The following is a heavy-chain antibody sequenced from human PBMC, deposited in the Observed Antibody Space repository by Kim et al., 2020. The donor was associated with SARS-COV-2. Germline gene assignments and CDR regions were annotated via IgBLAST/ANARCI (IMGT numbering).Heavy chain of an antibody. J-gene: IGHJ6*02. CDR3: ARDRNSSGWYYYYYYYGMDV. CDR1: GFTFSSYE. CDR2: ISSSGSTI. Sequence: GGSLRLSCAASGFTFSSYEMNWVRQAPGKGLEWVSYISSSGSTIYYADSVKGRFTISRDNAKNSLYLQMNSLRAEDTAVYYCARDRNSSGWYYYYYYYGMDVWGQGTTVTVSS. V-gene: IGHV3-48*03. D-gene: IGHD6-19*01.